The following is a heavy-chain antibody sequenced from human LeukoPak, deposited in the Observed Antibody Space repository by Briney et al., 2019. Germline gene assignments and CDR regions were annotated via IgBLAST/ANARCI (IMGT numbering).Heavy chain of an antibody. D-gene: IGHD4-17*01. V-gene: IGHV4-30-4*01. J-gene: IGHJ4*02. CDR1: GGSISSGDYY. CDR3: ARVLSDGDYVFDY. Sequence: SETLSLTCTVSGGSISSGDYYWSWIRQPPGKGLEWIGYIYYSGSTYYNPSPKSRVTISVDTSKNQFSLKLSSVTAADTAVYYCARVLSDGDYVFDYWGQGTLVTVSS. CDR2: IYYSGST.